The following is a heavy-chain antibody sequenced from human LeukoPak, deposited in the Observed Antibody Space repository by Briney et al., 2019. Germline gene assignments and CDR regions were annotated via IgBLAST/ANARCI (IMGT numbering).Heavy chain of an antibody. CDR2: INPNSGGT. CDR1: GGTFSSYA. CDR3: ARGGSGWYNVVDY. J-gene: IGHJ4*02. D-gene: IGHD6-19*01. Sequence: ASVKVSCKASGGTFSSYAISWVRQAPGQGLEWMGRINPNSGGTNYAQKFQGRVTMTRDTSISTAYMELSRLRSDDTAVYYCARGGSGWYNVVDYWGQGTLVTVSS. V-gene: IGHV1-2*06.